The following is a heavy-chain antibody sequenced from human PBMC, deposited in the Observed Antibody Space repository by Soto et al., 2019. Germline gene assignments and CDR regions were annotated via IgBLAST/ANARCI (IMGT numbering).Heavy chain of an antibody. CDR2: IYYSGST. CDR3: ARHGYCSSTSCNPLYYYYYMDV. D-gene: IGHD2-2*03. J-gene: IGHJ6*03. V-gene: IGHV4-61*05. CDR1: DDSINSDKDY. Sequence: SETLSLPSSVSDDSINSDKDYWGWIRQPPGKGLEWIGYIYYSGSTNYNPSLKSRVTISVDTSKNQFSLKLSSVTAADTAVYYCARHGYCSSTSCNPLYYYYYMDVWGKGTTVTVSS.